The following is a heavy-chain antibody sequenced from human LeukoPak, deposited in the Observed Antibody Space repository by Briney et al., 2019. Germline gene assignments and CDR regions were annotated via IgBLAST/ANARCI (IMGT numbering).Heavy chain of an antibody. D-gene: IGHD3-22*01. CDR3: ATLPYYYDSSGSYYFDY. V-gene: IGHV3-9*01. CDR1: GFTFDDYA. J-gene: IGHJ4*02. CDR2: ISWNSGSI. Sequence: PGGSLRLSCAASGFTFDDYAMHWVRHAPGKGLEWVSGISWNSGSIGYADSVKGRFTISRDNAKNSLYLQMNSLRVEDTAVYYCATLPYYYDSSGSYYFDYWGQGTLVTVSS.